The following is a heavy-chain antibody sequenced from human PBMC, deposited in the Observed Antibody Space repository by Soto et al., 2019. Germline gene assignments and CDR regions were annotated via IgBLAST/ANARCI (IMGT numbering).Heavy chain of an antibody. V-gene: IGHV1-2*02. CDR2: IGPESGAT. J-gene: IGHJ4*02. D-gene: IGHD1-26*01. CDR1: GYTFTGHY. CDR3: GRGRSGQLVVFY. Sequence: ASVKVSCKASGYTFTGHYIHCVRQAPEQGPEWMGEIGPESGATRYAQKFQGRVTMSRDTSITTVYMELNNLSPDDTAVYYCGRGRSGQLVVFYWGQGTPVTVSS.